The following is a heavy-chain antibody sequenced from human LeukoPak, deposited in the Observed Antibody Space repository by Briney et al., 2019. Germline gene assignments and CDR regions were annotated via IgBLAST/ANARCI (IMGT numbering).Heavy chain of an antibody. CDR2: INTDGSST. V-gene: IGHV3-74*01. Sequence: PGGSLRLSCAASGFTFSSYWMHWVRQAPGKGLVWVSRINTDGSSTSYADSVKGRFTISRDNAKNTLYLQMNRLRAEDTAVYYCARTVPGYFFDYWGQGTLVTVSS. J-gene: IGHJ4*02. CDR1: GFTFSSYW. D-gene: IGHD3-10*01. CDR3: ARTVPGYFFDY.